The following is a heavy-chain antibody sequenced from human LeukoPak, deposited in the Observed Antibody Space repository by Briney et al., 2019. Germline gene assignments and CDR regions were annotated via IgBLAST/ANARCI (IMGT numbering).Heavy chain of an antibody. CDR1: GDSISGYS. CDR2: IYTGGGA. Sequence: SATLYLTCTASGDSISGYSMNWVRQPPGQGLEWIGYIYTGGGANYNPSLKSRVTISGDTSKNQFSLKLSAVTAADTAVYYCARILGDWNYYYYYMDVWGKGTTVTVSS. CDR3: ARILGDWNYYYYYMDV. V-gene: IGHV4-4*09. J-gene: IGHJ6*03. D-gene: IGHD2-21*02.